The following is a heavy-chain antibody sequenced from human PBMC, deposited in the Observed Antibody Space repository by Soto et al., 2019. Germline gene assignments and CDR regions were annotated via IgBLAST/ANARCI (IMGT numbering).Heavy chain of an antibody. D-gene: IGHD3-10*01. CDR3: AREVSGSDGMKIFDY. J-gene: IGHJ4*02. V-gene: IGHV3-23*01. Sequence: SCAASGFTFSSYAMSWVRQAPGKGLEWVSVISGSDDSTYYADSVRGRFTISRDNSKNTLFLQMESLRAEDTAMYYCAREVSGSDGMKIFDYWGQETLVTVSS. CDR2: ISGSDDST. CDR1: GFTFSSYA.